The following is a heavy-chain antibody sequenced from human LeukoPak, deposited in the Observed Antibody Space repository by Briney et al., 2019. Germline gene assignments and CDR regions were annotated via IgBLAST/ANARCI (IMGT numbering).Heavy chain of an antibody. Sequence: PGGSLRLSCAASGFTFNRYRMHWVRQAPGKGLEWVASINHNGNVNYYVDSVKGRFTISRDNAKNSLYLQMSNLRAEDTAVYFCARGGGLDVWGQGATVTVSS. V-gene: IGHV3-7*03. J-gene: IGHJ6*02. D-gene: IGHD3-16*01. CDR3: ARGGGLDV. CDR1: GFTFNRYR. CDR2: INHNGNVN.